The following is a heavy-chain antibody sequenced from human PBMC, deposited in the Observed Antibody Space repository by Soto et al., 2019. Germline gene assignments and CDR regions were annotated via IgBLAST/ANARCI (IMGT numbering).Heavy chain of an antibody. D-gene: IGHD3-22*01. V-gene: IGHV1-18*01. Sequence: APAEVCCKSSGYTVAIYGIAGLRQTPGQELKWMGWISAYNGNTNYAQKLQGRVTMTTDTTTSTAYMELRSLRSDDTAVYYCARCPMTTASYCYYGMDFAGQGTTVPVS. CDR2: ISAYNGNT. J-gene: IGHJ6*02. CDR1: GYTVAIYG. CDR3: ARCPMTTASYCYYGMDF.